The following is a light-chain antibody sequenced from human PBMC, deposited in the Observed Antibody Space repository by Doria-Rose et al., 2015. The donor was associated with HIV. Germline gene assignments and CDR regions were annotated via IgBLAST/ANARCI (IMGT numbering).Light chain of an antibody. Sequence: TQSPGTLSLSPGARDTLSCRASQRSSSTYLAWYQQKPGQAHSLLIYDGSTRATGIPDRFSASGSGTDFTLTINRLEPEDFALYYCHQYGTSWTFGQGTKVEI. CDR1: QRSSSTY. CDR2: DGS. V-gene: IGKV3-20*01. CDR3: HQYGTSWT. J-gene: IGKJ1*01.